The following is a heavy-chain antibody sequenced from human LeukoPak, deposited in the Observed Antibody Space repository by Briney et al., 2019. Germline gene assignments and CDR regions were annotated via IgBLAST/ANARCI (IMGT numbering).Heavy chain of an antibody. CDR3: ARLVGSAWHDDC. J-gene: IGHJ4*02. D-gene: IGHD6-19*01. CDR1: GGSISSSSYF. Sequence: SETLPLTCTVSGGSISSSSYFWGWIRQPPGKGLEWIGSIYYSGATYYNSSLKSRVTISVDTSKNQFSLKLISVTAADTAVYYCARLVGSAWHDDCWGQGTLVTVSS. CDR2: IYYSGAT. V-gene: IGHV4-39*01.